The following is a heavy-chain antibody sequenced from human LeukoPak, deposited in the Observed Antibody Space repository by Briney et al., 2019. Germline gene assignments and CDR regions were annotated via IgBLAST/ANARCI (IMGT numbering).Heavy chain of an antibody. CDR1: VHFIRRYY. CDR3: ARHLGYCTSITCYSWFDP. Sequence: SETLSLICNVSVHFIRRYYWICIPQPPGKGLVWIGYISNSDTTHYPPSLKSRVAISGDTTKRQYSLKLSAVAAADTAVYYCARHLGYCTSITCYSWFDPWGQGTRVTVSS. CDR2: ISNSDTT. V-gene: IGHV4-59*08. D-gene: IGHD2-2*02. J-gene: IGHJ5*02.